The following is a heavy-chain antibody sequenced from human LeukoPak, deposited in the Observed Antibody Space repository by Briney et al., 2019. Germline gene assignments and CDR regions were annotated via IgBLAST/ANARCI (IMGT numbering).Heavy chain of an antibody. CDR1: GGSISTYY. CDR3: ARGGYEGFDY. Sequence: SETLSLTCTVSGGSISTYYGNWIRQAPGKGLEWIGYIYYSGSTNYNPSLKSRVAMSVDTSRNQFSLKLSSVTAADTAVYYCARGGYEGFDYWGQGTLVTVSS. CDR2: IYYSGST. J-gene: IGHJ4*02. D-gene: IGHD1-1*01. V-gene: IGHV4-59*01.